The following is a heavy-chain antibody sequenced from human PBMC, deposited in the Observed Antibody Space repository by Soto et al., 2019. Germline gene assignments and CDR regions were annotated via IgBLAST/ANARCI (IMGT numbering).Heavy chain of an antibody. V-gene: IGHV1-2*02. J-gene: IGHJ4*02. D-gene: IGHD1-1*01. CDR3: ARQDPSGTGLDY. Sequence: ASVKVSCKASGYTFTGYYMHWVRQAPGQGLEWMGWINPNSGGTNYAQKFQGRVTMTRDTSISTAYTELSRLRSDDTAVYYCARQDPSGTGLDYWGQGTLVTVSS. CDR1: GYTFTGYY. CDR2: INPNSGGT.